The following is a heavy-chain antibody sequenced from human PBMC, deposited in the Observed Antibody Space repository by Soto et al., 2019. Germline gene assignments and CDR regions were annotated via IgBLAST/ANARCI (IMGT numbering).Heavy chain of an antibody. J-gene: IGHJ2*01. CDR3: ARAELHCGGDCYPDPSRTSPLEYWYFDL. Sequence: SVKVSCKASGGTFSSYAISWVRQAPGQGLEWMGGIIPIFGTANYAQKFQGRVTITADESTSTAYMELSSLRSEDTAVYYCARAELHCGGDCYPDPSRTSPLEYWYFDLWGRGTLVTVYS. D-gene: IGHD2-21*02. CDR1: GGTFSSYA. V-gene: IGHV1-69*13. CDR2: IIPIFGTA.